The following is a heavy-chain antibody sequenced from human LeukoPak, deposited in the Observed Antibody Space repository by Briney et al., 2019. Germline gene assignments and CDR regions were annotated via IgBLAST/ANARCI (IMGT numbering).Heavy chain of an antibody. D-gene: IGHD3-22*01. Sequence: SETLSLTCTVSGSSISSYYWSWIRQPPGEGLEWIGYIYYSGSTNYNPSLKSRVTISVDTSKSQFSLKLSSVTAADTAVYYCAREADYYDSSGLMDYWGQGTLVTVSS. CDR1: GSSISSYY. CDR2: IYYSGST. J-gene: IGHJ4*02. V-gene: IGHV4-59*01. CDR3: AREADYYDSSGLMDY.